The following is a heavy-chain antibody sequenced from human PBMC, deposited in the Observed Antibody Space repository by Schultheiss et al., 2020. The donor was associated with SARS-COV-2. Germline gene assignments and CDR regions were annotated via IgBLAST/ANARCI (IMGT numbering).Heavy chain of an antibody. J-gene: IGHJ3*02. CDR1: GYTFTGYY. CDR3: ARGYDILTGYPGSSEYAFDI. D-gene: IGHD3-9*01. V-gene: IGHV1-2*04. Sequence: ASVKVSCKASGYTFTGYYMHWVRQAPGQGLAWMGWINPNSGGTNYAQKFQGWVTMTRDTSISTAYMELSRLRSDDTAVYYCARGYDILTGYPGSSEYAFDIWGQGTMVTVSS. CDR2: INPNSGGT.